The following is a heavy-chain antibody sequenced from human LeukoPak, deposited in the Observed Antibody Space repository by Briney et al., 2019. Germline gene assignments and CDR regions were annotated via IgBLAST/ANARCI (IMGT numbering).Heavy chain of an antibody. J-gene: IGHJ4*02. D-gene: IGHD4-23*01. CDR1: GGSISSYY. CDR2: IYYSGST. V-gene: IGHV4-59*01. CDR3: ARYYGGNSGFNY. Sequence: SETLSLTCTVSGGSISSYYWSWIRQPPGKGLEWIGYIYYSGSTNYNPSLKSRVTISVDTSKNQFSLKLSSVTAADTAVYYCARYYGGNSGFNYWGQGTLVTVSS.